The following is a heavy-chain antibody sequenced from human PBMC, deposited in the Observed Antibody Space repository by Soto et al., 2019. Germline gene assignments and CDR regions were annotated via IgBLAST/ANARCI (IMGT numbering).Heavy chain of an antibody. Sequence: QVQLVQSGAEVKKPGASVKVSCKASGYTFTSYGISWVRQAPGQGLEWMGWISAYNGNTNYAQKLQGRVTMTTDTSTSKAYMELRSLRSDDTAVYYCARVGRSYDFWSGYYSGDAFDIWGQGTMVTVSS. J-gene: IGHJ3*02. CDR2: ISAYNGNT. D-gene: IGHD3-3*01. CDR1: GYTFTSYG. CDR3: ARVGRSYDFWSGYYSGDAFDI. V-gene: IGHV1-18*01.